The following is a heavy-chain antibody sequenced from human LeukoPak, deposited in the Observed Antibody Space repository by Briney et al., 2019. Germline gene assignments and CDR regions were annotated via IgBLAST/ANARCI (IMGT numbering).Heavy chain of an antibody. CDR2: ISSGGSTD. CDR1: GFIFSDYD. V-gene: IGHV3-48*03. J-gene: IGHJ3*01. D-gene: IGHD1-14*01. Sequence: GGSLRLSCEGSGFIFSDYDMIWVRQAPGRGLEWVSHISSGGSTDYYADSLRGRFTISRDNTKNSLYLQMNSLRAEDTAVYYCARTFRDGTDAFDVWGQGTMVTVSS. CDR3: ARTFRDGTDAFDV.